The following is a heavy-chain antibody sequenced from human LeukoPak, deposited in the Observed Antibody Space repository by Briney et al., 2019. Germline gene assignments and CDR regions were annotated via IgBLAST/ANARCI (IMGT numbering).Heavy chain of an antibody. CDR1: GGSISSGSYY. CDR2: INHSGST. V-gene: IGHV4-39*07. CDR3: ARGIFGVVIISPDYYYYYMDV. D-gene: IGHD3-3*01. Sequence: SETLSLTSTVSGGSISSGSYYWSWIRQPPGKGLEWIGEINHSGSTNYNPSLKSRVTISVDTSKNQFSLKLSSVTAADTAVYYCARGIFGVVIISPDYYYYYMDVWGKGTTVTVSS. J-gene: IGHJ6*03.